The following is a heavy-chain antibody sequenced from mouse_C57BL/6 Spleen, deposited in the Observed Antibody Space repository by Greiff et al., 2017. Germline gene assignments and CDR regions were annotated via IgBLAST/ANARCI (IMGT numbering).Heavy chain of an antibody. Sequence: QVQLQQSGPGLVQPSQSLSITCTVSGFSLTSYGVHWVRQSPGKGLEWLGVIWSGGSTDYNAAFISRLSLSKDNSKSQVFFKMNSLQADDTAIYYCARANWNYFDYWGQGTTLTVSS. CDR2: IWSGGST. D-gene: IGHD4-1*01. V-gene: IGHV2-2*01. CDR3: ARANWNYFDY. CDR1: GFSLTSYG. J-gene: IGHJ2*01.